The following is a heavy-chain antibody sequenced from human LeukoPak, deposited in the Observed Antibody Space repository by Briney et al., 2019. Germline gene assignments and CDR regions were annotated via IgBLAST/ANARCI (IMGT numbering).Heavy chain of an antibody. D-gene: IGHD6-25*01. V-gene: IGHV4-61*02. CDR3: RFIAAWFDY. Sequence: SQTLSLTCTVSGGSISSGSYYWSWIRQPAGKGLEWIGRIYTSGSTNYNPSLKSRVTISVDKSKNQFSLKLSSVTAADTAVYYCRFIAAWFDYWGQGTLVTVSS. J-gene: IGHJ5*01. CDR1: GGSISSGSYY. CDR2: IYTSGST.